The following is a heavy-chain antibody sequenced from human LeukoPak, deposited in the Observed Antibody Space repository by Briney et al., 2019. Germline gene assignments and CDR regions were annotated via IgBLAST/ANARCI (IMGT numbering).Heavy chain of an antibody. CDR2: ISSSSSYV. CDR3: AREINYYDSSGYVY. D-gene: IGHD3-22*01. Sequence: PGGSLRLSCAASGFTFSSYSMNWVRQAPGKGLEWVSSISSSSSYVYYADSVKGRFTISRDNAKNSLYLQMNSLRAEDTAVYYCAREINYYDSSGYVYWGQGTLVTVSS. V-gene: IGHV3-21*01. CDR1: GFTFSSYS. J-gene: IGHJ4*02.